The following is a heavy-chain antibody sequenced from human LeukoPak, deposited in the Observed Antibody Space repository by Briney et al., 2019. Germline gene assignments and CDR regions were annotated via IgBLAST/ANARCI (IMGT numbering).Heavy chain of an antibody. D-gene: IGHD3-3*01. J-gene: IGHJ4*02. V-gene: IGHV3-33*06. CDR2: IWYDGSNK. Sequence: GGSLRLSCAASGFTFSSYGMHWVRQAPGKGLEWVAVIWYDGSNKYYADSVKGRFTISRDNSKNTLYLQMNSLRAEDTAVYYLGKSRWEWLWTRSHFDYWGQGTLVTVSS. CDR1: GFTFSSYG. CDR3: GKSRWEWLWTRSHFDY.